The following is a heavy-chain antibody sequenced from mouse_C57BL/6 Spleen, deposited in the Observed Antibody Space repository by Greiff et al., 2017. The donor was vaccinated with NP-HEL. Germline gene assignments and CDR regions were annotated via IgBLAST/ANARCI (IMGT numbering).Heavy chain of an antibody. Sequence: EVQLQQSGPELVKPGASVKMSCKASGYTFTDYNMHWVKQSHGKSLEWIGYINPNNGGTSYNQKFKGKATLTVNKSSSTAYMELRSLTSEDSAVYYCARGFHYDYGRAMDYWGQGTSVTVSS. D-gene: IGHD2-4*01. J-gene: IGHJ4*01. V-gene: IGHV1-22*01. CDR3: ARGFHYDYGRAMDY. CDR2: INPNNGGT. CDR1: GYTFTDYN.